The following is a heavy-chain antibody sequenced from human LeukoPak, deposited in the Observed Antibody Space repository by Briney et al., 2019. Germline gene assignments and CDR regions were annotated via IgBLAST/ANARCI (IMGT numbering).Heavy chain of an antibody. CDR2: MNPNSGNT. CDR1: GYTFTSYD. CDR3: ARGGYAWIDY. Sequence: VASVKVSCKASGYTFTSYDINWVRQATGQGLEWMGWMNPNSGNTGYAQKFRGRVTMTRNTSISTAYMELSSLRSEDTAVYYCARGGYAWIDYWGQGTLVTVPS. J-gene: IGHJ4*02. V-gene: IGHV1-8*01. D-gene: IGHD1-1*01.